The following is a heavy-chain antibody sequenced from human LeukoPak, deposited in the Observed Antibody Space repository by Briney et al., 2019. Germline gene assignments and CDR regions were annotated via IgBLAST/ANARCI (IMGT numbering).Heavy chain of an antibody. CDR3: ARVARTGLAYYYGMDV. V-gene: IGHV1-2*07. Sequence: ASVKVSCKASGYTFTVYYMHWVRQAPGQGREWMGWINPNSGGTNYAHKFQGRVTMTRDTSISTAYMQLSRLRSDDTAVYYCARVARTGLAYYYGMDVWGQGATVTVSS. J-gene: IGHJ6*02. CDR2: INPNSGGT. D-gene: IGHD1-14*01. CDR1: GYTFTVYY.